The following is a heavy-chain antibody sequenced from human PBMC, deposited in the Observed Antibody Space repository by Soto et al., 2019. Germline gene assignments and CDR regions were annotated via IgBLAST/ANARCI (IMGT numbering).Heavy chain of an antibody. V-gene: IGHV1-69*06. J-gene: IGHJ5*02. D-gene: IGHD3-3*01. CDR1: GGTFSSYA. Sequence: GASVKVSCKASGGTFSSYAISWVRQAPGQGLEWMGGIIPIFGTANYAQKFQGRVTITADKSTSTAYMELSSLRSEDTAVYYCARQQLRFLEWLRGGNWFDPWGQGTLVTVSS. CDR2: IIPIFGTA. CDR3: ARQQLRFLEWLRGGNWFDP.